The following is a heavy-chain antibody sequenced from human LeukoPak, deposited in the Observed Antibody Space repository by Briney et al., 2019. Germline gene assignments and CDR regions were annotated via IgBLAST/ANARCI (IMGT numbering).Heavy chain of an antibody. V-gene: IGHV3-23*01. J-gene: IGHJ6*02. CDR3: ATSFGVRGVRGYYYYGMDI. D-gene: IGHD3-10*01. CDR2: FSGSGDDT. Sequence: PGGSLRLSCAASGFTFSSYAMSWVRQAPGKGLEWVSGFSGSGDDTYYADSVKGRFTISRDNSKNTLYLQMNSLRAEDTAVYYCATSFGVRGVRGYYYYGMDIWGQGTTVTVSS. CDR1: GFTFSSYA.